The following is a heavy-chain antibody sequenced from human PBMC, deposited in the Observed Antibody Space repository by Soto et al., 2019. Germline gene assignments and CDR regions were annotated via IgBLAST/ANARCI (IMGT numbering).Heavy chain of an antibody. V-gene: IGHV3-33*01. CDR1: GFTFSSYG. J-gene: IGHJ6*02. D-gene: IGHD3-22*01. CDR2: IWYDGSNK. Sequence: QVQLVESGGGVVQPGRSLRFSCAASGFTFSSYGMHWVRQAPGKGLEWVAVIWYDGSNKYYADSVKGRFTISRDNSKNALYLQMNSLRAEDTAVYYCARDYPPVRYYYDSSGYSYGMDVWGQGTTVTVSS. CDR3: ARDYPPVRYYYDSSGYSYGMDV.